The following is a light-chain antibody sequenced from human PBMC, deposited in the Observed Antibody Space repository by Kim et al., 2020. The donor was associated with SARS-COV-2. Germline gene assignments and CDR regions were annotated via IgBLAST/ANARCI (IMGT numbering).Light chain of an antibody. CDR1: QSIAFH. CDR3: QQRSNWPIT. V-gene: IGKV3-11*01. Sequence: EIVLTQSPGTLSLSPGERATLSCGASQSIAFHLAWYQQRPGQAPRLLIFDASNRATGIPARFSGGGSGTDFTLTISSLEPEDFGVYYCQQRSNWPITFGQGTRLEIK. J-gene: IGKJ5*01. CDR2: DAS.